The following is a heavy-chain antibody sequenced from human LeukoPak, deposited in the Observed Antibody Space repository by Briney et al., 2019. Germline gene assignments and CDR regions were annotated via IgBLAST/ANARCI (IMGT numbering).Heavy chain of an antibody. CDR3: AKGPEGCSSTSCYAVFDY. V-gene: IGHV3-43*02. D-gene: IGHD2-2*01. J-gene: IGHJ4*02. CDR2: ISGDGGST. Sequence: GGSLRLSCAASVFTFDDYAMHWVRQAPGKGLEWVSLISGDGGSTYYADSVKGRFTISRDNSKNSLYLQMNSLRTEDTALYYCAKGPEGCSSTSCYAVFDYWGQGTLVTVSS. CDR1: VFTFDDYA.